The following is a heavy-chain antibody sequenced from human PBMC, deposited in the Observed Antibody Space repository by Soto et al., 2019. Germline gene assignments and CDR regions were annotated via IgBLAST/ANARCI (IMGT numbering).Heavy chain of an antibody. CDR1: GYTVTSYD. D-gene: IGHD3-10*01. V-gene: IGHV1-8*01. J-gene: IGHJ4*02. Sequence: QVQLVQSGAEVKKPRASVKVSCKASGYTVTSYDINWVRQATEQGLEWMGWMNPNSGNTGYAQKFQGRVTMTTNTSISTAYMELSSLRSEDTAVYYCARATYYYGSGSYYSYWGQGTLVTVSS. CDR2: MNPNSGNT. CDR3: ARATYYYGSGSYYSY.